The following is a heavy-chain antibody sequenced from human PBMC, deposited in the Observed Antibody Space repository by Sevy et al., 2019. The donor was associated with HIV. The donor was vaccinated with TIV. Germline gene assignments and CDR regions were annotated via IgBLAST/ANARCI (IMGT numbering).Heavy chain of an antibody. D-gene: IGHD3-22*01. CDR1: GFTFSSYA. V-gene: IGHV3-30-3*01. CDR2: ISYDGCNK. Sequence: GGSLRLSCAASGFTFSSYAMHWVRQAPGKGLEWVAVISYDGCNKYYADSVKGRFTISRDNSKNSLYLQMNSLRAEDTAVYYCVRESNYYDSSGSMGAAFDIWGQGTMVTVSS. CDR3: VRESNYYDSSGSMGAAFDI. J-gene: IGHJ3*02.